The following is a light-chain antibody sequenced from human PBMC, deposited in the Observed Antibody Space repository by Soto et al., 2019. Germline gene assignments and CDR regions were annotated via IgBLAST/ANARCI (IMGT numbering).Light chain of an antibody. CDR3: QAWDTGTVI. J-gene: IGLJ2*01. CDR1: KLGNKN. Sequence: SSELTQPPSVSVSPGQTASITCSGNKLGNKNVCWYQQKAGQSPVLLIYQDNQRPSGVPERFSGSNSGNTATLTISGTQAMDDADYYCQAWDTGTVIFGGGTKVTVL. CDR2: QDN. V-gene: IGLV3-1*01.